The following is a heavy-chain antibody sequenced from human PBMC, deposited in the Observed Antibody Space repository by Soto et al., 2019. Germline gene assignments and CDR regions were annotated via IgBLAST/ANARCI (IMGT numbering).Heavy chain of an antibody. D-gene: IGHD5-12*01. Sequence: ASVKVSCKASGGTFNNYALSWVRQAPGQGLEWMGGIIPIFNSANYAQKFQGRVTITADDSTSTAYMELRSLRPDDTAVYYCAREVTVASYSFDFWGQGTLVTVSS. CDR1: GGTFNNYA. J-gene: IGHJ4*02. CDR3: AREVTVASYSFDF. CDR2: IIPIFNSA. V-gene: IGHV1-69*13.